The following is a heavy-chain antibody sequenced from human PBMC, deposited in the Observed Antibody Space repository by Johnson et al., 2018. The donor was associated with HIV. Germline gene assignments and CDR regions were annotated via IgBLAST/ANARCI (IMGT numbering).Heavy chain of an antibody. CDR2: ISSSGSTI. D-gene: IGHD3-10*01. V-gene: IGHV3-11*01. CDR3: TTDQGYYGDAFDI. CDR1: GFTFDDYG. J-gene: IGHJ3*02. Sequence: QVQLVESGGGVVRPGGSMRVSCAASGFTFDDYGMSWVRQAPGKGLEWVSYISSSGSTIYYADSVKGRFTISRDNAKNSLYLQMNSLKTEDTAVYYCTTDQGYYGDAFDIWGQGTMVTVSS.